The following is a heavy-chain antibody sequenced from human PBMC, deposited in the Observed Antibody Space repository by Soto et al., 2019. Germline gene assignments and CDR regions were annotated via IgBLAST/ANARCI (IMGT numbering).Heavy chain of an antibody. V-gene: IGHV1-18*04. CDR3: ARDLGSGWYLFYYYGMDV. CDR1: GYTFTSYC. Sequence: ASVKVSCKASGYTFTSYCISWVRQSPVQGLEWMGWISAYNGNTNYAQKLQGRVTMTTDTSTSTAYMELRSLRSDDTAVYYCARDLGSGWYLFYYYGMDVWGQGTTVTVSS. CDR2: ISAYNGNT. J-gene: IGHJ6*02. D-gene: IGHD6-19*01.